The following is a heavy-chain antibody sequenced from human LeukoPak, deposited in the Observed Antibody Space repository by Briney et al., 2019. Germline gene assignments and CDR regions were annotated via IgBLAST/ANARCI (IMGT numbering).Heavy chain of an antibody. V-gene: IGHV4-59*01. Sequence: SETLSLTCTVSGGSISSYYWSWIRQPPGKGLEWIGYIYYSGSTNYNPSLKSRVTISVDTSKSQFSLKLSSVTAADTAVYYCARDRRYYGSGSYFRFDYWGQGTLVTVSS. J-gene: IGHJ4*02. D-gene: IGHD3-10*01. CDR2: IYYSGST. CDR3: ARDRRYYGSGSYFRFDY. CDR1: GGSISSYY.